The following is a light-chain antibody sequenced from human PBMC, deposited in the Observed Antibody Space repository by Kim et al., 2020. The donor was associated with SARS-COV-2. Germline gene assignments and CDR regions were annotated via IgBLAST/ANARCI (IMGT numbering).Light chain of an antibody. CDR1: QSLLHSNGYNY. V-gene: IGKV2-28*01. Sequence: DVVMTQSPLSLPVTPGEPASISCRSTQSLLHSNGYNYLDWYLQKPGQSPQLLIYLGSVRACGVPDRFSGSGSGTDFTLKISRVEAEDVGIYYCMQAHQTPVTFGGGTKVDIK. CDR2: LGS. J-gene: IGKJ4*01. CDR3: MQAHQTPVT.